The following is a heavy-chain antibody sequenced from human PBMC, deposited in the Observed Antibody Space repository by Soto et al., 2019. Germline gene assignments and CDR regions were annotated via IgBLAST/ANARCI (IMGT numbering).Heavy chain of an antibody. CDR3: AKVPGIAPRSLYFDY. D-gene: IGHD6-13*01. V-gene: IGHV3-23*01. CDR2: LSGSGGST. J-gene: IGHJ4*02. CDR1: GFIFSGYA. Sequence: GGSLRLSCAASGFIFSGYAMSWVRQAPGKGLEWVSALSGSGGSTYYADSVKGRFTISRDNSKNTLYLQMNSMRAEDTAVYYCAKVPGIAPRSLYFDYWGQGTLVTDSS.